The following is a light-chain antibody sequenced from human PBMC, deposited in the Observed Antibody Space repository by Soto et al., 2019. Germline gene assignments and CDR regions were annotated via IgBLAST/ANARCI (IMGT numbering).Light chain of an antibody. CDR1: SSNIGRNY. V-gene: IGLV1-47*01. Sequence: QSVLTQPPSASGTPGQRVTISCSGSSSNIGRNYVYWYQQLPGTAPKLLIYRNNQRPSGVPDRFSGSKSGTSASLAISGLRSEDAADYYCAAWDDSLSGAVFGGGTQLTVL. CDR3: AAWDDSLSGAV. CDR2: RNN. J-gene: IGLJ7*01.